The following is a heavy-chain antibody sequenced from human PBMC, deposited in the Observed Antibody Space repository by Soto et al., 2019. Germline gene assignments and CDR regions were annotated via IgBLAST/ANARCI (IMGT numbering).Heavy chain of an antibody. V-gene: IGHV1-69*01. CDR1: GDTFSNFA. CDR2: IIPIFATT. Sequence: QVQLVQSGAEVKKPGSSVKVSCKASGDTFSNFAFSWVRQAPGQGLEWMGGIIPIFATTVYAHKFQGRVTLTADESTSTAYMELSSLSSDDTAVYYCAKAQGTQMFLYVWDYWGQGTLVTVSS. CDR3: AKAQGTQMFLYVWDY. D-gene: IGHD3-10*01. J-gene: IGHJ4*02.